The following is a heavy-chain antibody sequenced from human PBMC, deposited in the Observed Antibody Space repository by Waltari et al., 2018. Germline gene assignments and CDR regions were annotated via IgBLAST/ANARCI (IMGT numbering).Heavy chain of an antibody. CDR2: INNDGSST. D-gene: IGHD2-15*01. CDR1: GVTLSRSW. J-gene: IGHJ3*01. CDR3: ARAGLLGAFDV. Sequence: EVPLVESGGGLVQPGGSLRLSCAASGVTLSRSWLHWVRQAPGKGLMWVSRINNDGSSTVYADSVKGRFTISRDDAKNTVSLQMNNLSAEDTALYYCARAGLLGAFDVWGQGTMVTVSS. V-gene: IGHV3-74*03.